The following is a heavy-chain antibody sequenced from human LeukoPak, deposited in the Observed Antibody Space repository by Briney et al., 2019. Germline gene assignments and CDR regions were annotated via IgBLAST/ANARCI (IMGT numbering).Heavy chain of an antibody. CDR1: GYSISSGYY. J-gene: IGHJ6*03. Sequence: SETLSLTCAVSGYSISSGYYWGWIRQPPGKGLEWIGSIYHSGNIYYNPSLKSRVTISVDTSKNQFSLKLSSVTAADTAMYYCASTPTVYYNSMDVWGKGTTVTVSS. V-gene: IGHV4-38-2*01. CDR2: IYHSGNI. D-gene: IGHD1-14*01. CDR3: ASTPTVYYNSMDV.